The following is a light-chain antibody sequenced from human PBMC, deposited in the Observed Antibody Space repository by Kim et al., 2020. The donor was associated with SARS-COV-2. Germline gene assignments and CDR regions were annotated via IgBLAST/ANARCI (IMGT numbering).Light chain of an antibody. CDR1: SGHSSYA. V-gene: IGLV4-69*01. CDR3: QTWGTGVNWV. CDR2: LNSDGSH. Sequence: QLVLTQSPSASASLGASVKLTCTLSSGHSSYAIAWHQQQPEKGPRYLMKLNSDGSHSKGDGIPDRFSGSSSGAERYLTISSLQSEDEADYYCQTWGTGVNWVFGGGTQLT. J-gene: IGLJ3*02.